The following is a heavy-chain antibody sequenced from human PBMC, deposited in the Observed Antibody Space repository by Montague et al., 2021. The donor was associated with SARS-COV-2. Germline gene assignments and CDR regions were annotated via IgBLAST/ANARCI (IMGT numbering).Heavy chain of an antibody. J-gene: IGHJ4*02. CDR1: GGSFSDYY. CDR3: ARTSYRDSSGYYSHDY. V-gene: IGHV4-34*01. D-gene: IGHD3-22*01. Sequence: SETLSLTCAVYGGSFSDYYWSWIRQTPGKGLEWIGEINHSGSTNYNPSLKRRVTISVDTSKNQFSQELSSVTVADTAVYYCARTSYRDSSGYYSHDYWGQGILVTVSS. CDR2: INHSGST.